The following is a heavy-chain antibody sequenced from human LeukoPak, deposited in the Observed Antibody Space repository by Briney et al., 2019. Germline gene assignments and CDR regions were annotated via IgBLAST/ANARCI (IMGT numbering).Heavy chain of an antibody. D-gene: IGHD1-26*01. CDR2: IRYDGSDK. CDR1: GFTFSSYG. CDR3: ARALKGSYYGGLDY. V-gene: IGHV3-30*02. J-gene: IGHJ4*02. Sequence: GGSLRLSCAASGFTFSSYGMHWVRQAPGKGLEWVAFIRYDGSDKYYADSVRGRFTISRDNSKNTLYLQMNSLRAEDTAVYYCARALKGSYYGGLDYWGQGTLVTVSS.